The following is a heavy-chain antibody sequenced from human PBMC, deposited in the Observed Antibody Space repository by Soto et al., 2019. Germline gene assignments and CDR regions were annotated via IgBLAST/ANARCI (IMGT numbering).Heavy chain of an antibody. J-gene: IGHJ6*02. CDR2: IIPIFGTA. Sequence: SVKVSCKASGGTFSSYAISWVRQAPGQGLEWMGGIIPIFGTANYAQKFQGRVTITADESTSTAYMELSSLRSEDTAVYYCATPVEGALDYYYGMDVWGQGTTVTVSS. CDR1: GGTFSSYA. CDR3: ATPVEGALDYYYGMDV. D-gene: IGHD1-26*01. V-gene: IGHV1-69*13.